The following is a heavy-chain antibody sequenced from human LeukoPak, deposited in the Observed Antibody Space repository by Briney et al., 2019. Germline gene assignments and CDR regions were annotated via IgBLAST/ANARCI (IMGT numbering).Heavy chain of an antibody. V-gene: IGHV1-18*01. CDR1: GYTFTSYG. CDR2: ISAYNGNT. J-gene: IGHJ5*02. Sequence: ASVKVSCKASGYTFTSYGISWVRQAPGQGLEWMGWISAYNGNTNYAQKLQGRVTMTTDTSTSTAYMELRSLRSDDTAVYYCARDWAYYDFWSGHNWFDPWGQGTLVTVSS. CDR3: ARDWAYYDFWSGHNWFDP. D-gene: IGHD3-3*01.